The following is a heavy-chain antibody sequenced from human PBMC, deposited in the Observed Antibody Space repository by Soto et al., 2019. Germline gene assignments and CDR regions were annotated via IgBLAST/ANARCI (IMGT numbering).Heavy chain of an antibody. CDR1: GGSISSGGYY. J-gene: IGHJ6*02. D-gene: IGHD2-2*01. V-gene: IGHV4-31*03. Sequence: SETLSLTCTVSGGSISSGGYYWSWIRQHPGKGLEWIGYIYYSGSTYYNPSLKSRVTISVDTSKNQFSLKLSSVTAADTAVYYCARVSSTSWATVWYCYGMDVWGQGTTVTVSS. CDR3: ARVSSTSWATVWYCYGMDV. CDR2: IYYSGST.